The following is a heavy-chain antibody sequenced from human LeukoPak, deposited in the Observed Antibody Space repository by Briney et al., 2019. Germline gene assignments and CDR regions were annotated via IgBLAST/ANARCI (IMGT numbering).Heavy chain of an antibody. J-gene: IGHJ4*02. CDR3: ARAPMTTVTTSDY. CDR2: IYGGGST. Sequence: GGSLRLSCAASGFTFTNYAMSWVRQAPGKGLEWVSVIYGGGSTYYADSVKGRFTISRDNSKNMLYLQMNSLRAEDTAVYYCARAPMTTVTTSDYWGQGTLVTVSS. D-gene: IGHD4-17*01. CDR1: GFTFTNYA. V-gene: IGHV3-66*01.